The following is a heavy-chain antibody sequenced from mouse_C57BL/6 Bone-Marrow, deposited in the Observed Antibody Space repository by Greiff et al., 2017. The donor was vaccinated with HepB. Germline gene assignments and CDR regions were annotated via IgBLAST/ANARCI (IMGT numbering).Heavy chain of an antibody. CDR2: IYPGSGST. CDR1: GYTFTSYW. CDR3: ARDDGYFLYYFDY. Sequence: QVQLQQPGAELVKPGASVKMSCKASGYTFTSYWITWVKQRPGQGLEWIGDIYPGSGSTNYNEKFKSKATLTVDTSSSTAHMQLSSLTSEDSAVYYCARDDGYFLYYFDYWGQGTTLTVSS. V-gene: IGHV1-55*01. D-gene: IGHD2-3*01. J-gene: IGHJ2*01.